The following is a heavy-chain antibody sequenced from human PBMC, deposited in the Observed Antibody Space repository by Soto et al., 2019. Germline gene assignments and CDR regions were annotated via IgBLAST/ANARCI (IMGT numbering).Heavy chain of an antibody. J-gene: IGHJ6*02. CDR2: ISYDGSNK. CDR1: GFTFSSYA. V-gene: IGHV3-30-3*01. CDR3: ARGYDFWSGYYYPYGMDV. D-gene: IGHD3-3*01. Sequence: GVSLRLSCAASGFTFSSYAMHWLRQAPGKGLEWVAVISYDGSNKNHADTVKGRFTISRDNSKNTLYLQMNSLRAEDTAVYYCARGYDFWSGYYYPYGMDVWGQGT.